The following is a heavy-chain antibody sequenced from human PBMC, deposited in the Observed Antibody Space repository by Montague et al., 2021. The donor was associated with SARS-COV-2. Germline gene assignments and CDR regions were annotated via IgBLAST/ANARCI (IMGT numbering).Heavy chain of an antibody. V-gene: IGHV4-59*08. CDR3: ARPEAGDCSGGSCYSSWFDP. CDR1: GGSISSYY. CDR2: IYYSGST. D-gene: IGHD2-15*01. Sequence: SETLSLTCAVYGGSISSYYWSWIRQPPGKGLEWIGYIYYSGSTNYNPSLKSRVTISVDTSKNQFSLKLSSVTAADTAVYYCARPEAGDCSGGSCYSSWFDPWGQGTLVTVSS. J-gene: IGHJ5*02.